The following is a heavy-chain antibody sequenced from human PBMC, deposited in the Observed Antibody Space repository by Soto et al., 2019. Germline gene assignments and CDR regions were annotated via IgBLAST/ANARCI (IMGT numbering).Heavy chain of an antibody. CDR3: ARGPDFWSGYYPNNWFDP. CDR1: GGSFSGYY. V-gene: IGHV4-34*01. Sequence: QVQLQQWGAGLLKPSETLSLTCAVYGGSFSGYYWSWIRQPPGKGLEWLGEINHSGSTNYNPSLKSPVTTSGATSKNQCSMKLSSVTAADTAVYYCARGPDFWSGYYPNNWFDPWGQGTLVTVSS. J-gene: IGHJ5*02. CDR2: INHSGST. D-gene: IGHD3-3*01.